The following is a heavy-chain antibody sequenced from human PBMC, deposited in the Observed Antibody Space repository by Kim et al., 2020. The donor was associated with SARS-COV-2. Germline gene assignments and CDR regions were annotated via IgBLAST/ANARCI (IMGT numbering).Heavy chain of an antibody. CDR1: GFTFSSYG. CDR2: ISYDGSNK. V-gene: IGHV3-30*18. Sequence: GGSLRLSCAASGFTFSSYGMHWVRQAPGKGLEWVAVISYDGSNKYYADSVKGRFTISRDNSKNTLYLQMNSLRAEDTAVYYCAKDLEAAAGTIWGQGTLVTVSS. CDR3: AKDLEAAAGTI. J-gene: IGHJ4*02. D-gene: IGHD6-13*01.